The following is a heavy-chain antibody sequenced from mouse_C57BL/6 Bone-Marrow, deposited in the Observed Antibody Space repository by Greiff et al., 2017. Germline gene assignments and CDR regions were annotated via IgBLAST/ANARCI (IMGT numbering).Heavy chain of an antibody. J-gene: IGHJ1*03. CDR2: ISDGGSYT. Sequence: EVKLVESGGGLVKPGGSLKLSCAASGFTFSSYAMSWVRQTPEKRLEWVATISDGGSYTYYPDNVKGRFTISRDNAKNNMYLQMSHLKSEATAMYYCARVCLDWYFDVWGTGTTVTVSS. V-gene: IGHV5-4*03. CDR3: ARVCLDWYFDV. D-gene: IGHD2-10*02. CDR1: GFTFSSYA.